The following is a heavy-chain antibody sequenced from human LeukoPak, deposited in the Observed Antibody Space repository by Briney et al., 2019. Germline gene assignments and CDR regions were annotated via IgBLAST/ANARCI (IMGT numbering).Heavy chain of an antibody. D-gene: IGHD3-10*01. CDR2: IIPIFGPA. CDR1: GGTFISYA. J-gene: IGHJ5*02. V-gene: IGHV1-69*05. Sequence: SVKVSCKASGGTFISYAISWVGQAPGQGLEWMGGIIPIFGPANYAQKFQGRVTIPTDESTSTAYMELSSLRSEDTAVYYCASPLGEVDWFDPWGQGTLVTVSS. CDR3: ASPLGEVDWFDP.